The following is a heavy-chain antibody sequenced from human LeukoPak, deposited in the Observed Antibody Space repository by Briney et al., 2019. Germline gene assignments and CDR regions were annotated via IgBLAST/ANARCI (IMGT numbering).Heavy chain of an antibody. CDR2: IYYSGST. V-gene: IGHV4-31*03. CDR1: GGFISSGGYY. Sequence: PSETLSLTCTVSGGFISSGGYYWSWIRQHPGKGLEWIGYIYYSGSTYYNPSLKSRVTISVDTSKNQFSLKLSSVTAADTAVYYCARHGVACYYYGMDVWGQGTTVTVSS. D-gene: IGHD2-15*01. J-gene: IGHJ6*02. CDR3: ARHGVACYYYGMDV.